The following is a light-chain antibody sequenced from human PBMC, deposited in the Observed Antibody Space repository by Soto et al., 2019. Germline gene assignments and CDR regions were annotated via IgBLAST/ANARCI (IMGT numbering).Light chain of an antibody. J-gene: IGKJ3*01. V-gene: IGKV1-9*01. CDR3: QHLDPYPA. CDR2: AAS. Sequence: DIQLTQSPSFLSASVGDRVTITCRASQGISTYLAWYQQKPGKVPNLLIYAASSLQSGVPSRFSGSGSGTEFPLTISGLQPEDFATYYCQHLDPYPAFGPGTTVDIK. CDR1: QGISTY.